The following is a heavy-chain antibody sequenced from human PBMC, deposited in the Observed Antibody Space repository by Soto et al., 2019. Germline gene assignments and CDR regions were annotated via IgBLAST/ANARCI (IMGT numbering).Heavy chain of an antibody. CDR1: GYSISSGYY. Sequence: SETLSLTCAVSGYSISSGYYWGWIRQPPGKGLEWIGSIYHSGSTYYNPSLKSRVTISVDTSKNQFSLKLSSVTAADTAVYYCARDRPRSGRGYWRGYWGQGTLVTVSS. J-gene: IGHJ4*02. D-gene: IGHD5-12*01. V-gene: IGHV4-38-2*02. CDR3: ARDRPRSGRGYWRGY. CDR2: IYHSGST.